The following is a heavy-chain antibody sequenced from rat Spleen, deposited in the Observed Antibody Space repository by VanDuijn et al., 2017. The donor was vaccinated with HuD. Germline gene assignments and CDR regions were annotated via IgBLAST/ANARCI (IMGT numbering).Heavy chain of an antibody. CDR2: ISYDGSST. CDR3: ARHGRGKTTYYYVMDA. CDR1: GFTFSDYN. Sequence: EVQLVESGGGLVQPGRSLKLSCAASGFTFSDYNMAWVRQATKKGLEWVATISYDGSSTYYRDSVKGQFTISRDNAKSTLYLQMDSLRSEDTATYYCARHGRGKTTYYYVMDAWGQG. V-gene: IGHV5-7*01. J-gene: IGHJ4*01. D-gene: IGHD4-5*01.